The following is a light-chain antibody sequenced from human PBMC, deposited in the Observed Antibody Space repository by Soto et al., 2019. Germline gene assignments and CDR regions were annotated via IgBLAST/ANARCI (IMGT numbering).Light chain of an antibody. Sequence: QSALTQPASVSGSPGQSFTISCTGTSSDIGGYNYVSWYQQYPGKAPKLMIYEVNIRPSGVSNRFSGSKSGNTASLTISGLQAEDEADYYCSSYTSRATRVFGTGTKLTVL. V-gene: IGLV2-14*01. CDR3: SSYTSRATRV. CDR2: EVN. CDR1: SSDIGGYNY. J-gene: IGLJ1*01.